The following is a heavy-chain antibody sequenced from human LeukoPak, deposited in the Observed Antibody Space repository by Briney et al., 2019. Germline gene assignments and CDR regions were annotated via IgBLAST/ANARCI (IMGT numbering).Heavy chain of an antibody. CDR1: GFTFSSNA. D-gene: IGHD6-19*01. CDR3: AKDFSSGC. J-gene: IGHJ4*02. V-gene: IGHV3-23*01. Sequence: PGGSPRLSCAAPGFTFSSNAMSWVRQAPGKGLEWVSGISVSGGTTSYADSVKGRFTISRDNSKNTLYLQMNSLRAEDTAIYYCAKDFSSGCWGQGTLVTVSS. CDR2: ISVSGGTT.